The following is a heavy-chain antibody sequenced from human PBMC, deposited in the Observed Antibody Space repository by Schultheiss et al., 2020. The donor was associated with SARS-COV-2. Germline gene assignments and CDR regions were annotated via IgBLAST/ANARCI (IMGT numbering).Heavy chain of an antibody. Sequence: SETLSLTCTVSGGSISSYYWSWIRQPPGKGLEWIGYIYYSGSTNYNPSLKSRVTMSEDTPENQISLKLSSVTAADTAVYYCATIVFGGNSFDNWGQGNLVTVSS. CDR2: IYYSGST. CDR3: ATIVFGGNSFDN. V-gene: IGHV4-59*01. D-gene: IGHD4-23*01. J-gene: IGHJ4*02. CDR1: GGSISSYY.